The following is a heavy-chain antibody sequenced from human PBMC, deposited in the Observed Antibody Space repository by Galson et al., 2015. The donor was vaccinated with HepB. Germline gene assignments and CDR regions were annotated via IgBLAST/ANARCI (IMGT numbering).Heavy chain of an antibody. CDR1: GFSFSSFW. J-gene: IGHJ6*02. Sequence: SLRLSCATSGFSFSSFWMNWVRRVPGKGLLWVSRISRGGNTRNYADSVEGRFTISRENANNALYLEMNSLRAEDTAVYYCARGASYYDWTGYPDEKYCCMDVWGQGTTVIVSS. D-gene: IGHD3/OR15-3a*01. CDR2: ISRGGNTR. CDR3: ARGASYYDWTGYPDEKYCCMDV. V-gene: IGHV3-74*01.